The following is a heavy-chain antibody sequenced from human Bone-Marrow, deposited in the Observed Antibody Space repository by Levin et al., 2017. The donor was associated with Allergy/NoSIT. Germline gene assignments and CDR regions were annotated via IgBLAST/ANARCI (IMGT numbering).Heavy chain of an antibody. CDR1: GYTFTSYG. J-gene: IGHJ1*01. D-gene: IGHD2-15*01. CDR3: ARGAGYCSGGSCYSYFQH. V-gene: IGHV1-18*01. Sequence: GESLKISCKASGYTFTSYGISWVRQAPGQGLEWMGWISAYNGNTNYAQKLQGRVTMTTDTSTSTAYMELRSLRSDDTAVYYCARGAGYCSGGSCYSYFQHWGQGTLVTVSS. CDR2: ISAYNGNT.